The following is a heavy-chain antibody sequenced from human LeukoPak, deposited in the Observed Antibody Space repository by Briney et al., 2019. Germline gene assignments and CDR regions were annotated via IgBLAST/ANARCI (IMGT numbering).Heavy chain of an antibody. Sequence: ASVKVSCKASGYTFTSYDINWVRQATGQGLEWMGWMNPNSGNTGYAQKFQGRVTMTRNTSISTAYMELSSLRSEDTAVFYCARVFPARGYSSSWYSDYWGQGTLVTVSS. CDR3: ARVFPARGYSSSWYSDY. CDR2: MNPNSGNT. V-gene: IGHV1-8*01. J-gene: IGHJ4*02. D-gene: IGHD6-13*01. CDR1: GYTFTSYD.